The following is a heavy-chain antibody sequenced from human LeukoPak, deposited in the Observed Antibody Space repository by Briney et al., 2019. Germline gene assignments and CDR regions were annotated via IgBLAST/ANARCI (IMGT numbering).Heavy chain of an antibody. J-gene: IGHJ4*02. Sequence: GGSLRLSCAASGFTFSSYSMNWVRQAPGKGLEWVSSISSSSSYIYYADSVKGRFTISRDNAKNSLYLQMNSLRAEDTAVYYSARDCSGRSCYHYYFDYWGQGTLVTVSS. CDR3: ARDCSGRSCYHYYFDY. V-gene: IGHV3-21*01. CDR2: ISSSSSYI. D-gene: IGHD2-15*01. CDR1: GFTFSSYS.